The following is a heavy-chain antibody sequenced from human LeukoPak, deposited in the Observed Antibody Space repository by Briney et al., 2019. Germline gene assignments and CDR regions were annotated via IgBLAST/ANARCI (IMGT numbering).Heavy chain of an antibody. CDR2: IKQDGGEK. J-gene: IGHJ6*03. Sequence: GGSLRLSCAASGFPFSNYWMSWVRQAPGKGLEWVANIKQDGGEKYYVDSVKGRLTTSRDNGKNSLYLQMNSLRAEDTAVYYCARAEGDYYYYFYMDVWGKGTTVTVSS. V-gene: IGHV3-7*01. CDR1: GFPFSNYW. CDR3: ARAEGDYYYYFYMDV.